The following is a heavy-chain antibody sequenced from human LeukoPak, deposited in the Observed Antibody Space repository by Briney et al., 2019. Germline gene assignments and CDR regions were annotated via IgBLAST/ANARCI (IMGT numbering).Heavy chain of an antibody. Sequence: GGSLRLSCAASRFTFNRYWMTWVRQAPGKGLEWVANIKQDGNEKYYVDFVKGLFTTSRDNAKDSLYLQMNSLRVEDAAVYFCARDSGDGFDIWGQGKMVTISS. CDR1: RFTFNRYW. CDR3: ARDSGDGFDI. J-gene: IGHJ3*02. CDR2: IKQDGNEK. V-gene: IGHV3-7*05.